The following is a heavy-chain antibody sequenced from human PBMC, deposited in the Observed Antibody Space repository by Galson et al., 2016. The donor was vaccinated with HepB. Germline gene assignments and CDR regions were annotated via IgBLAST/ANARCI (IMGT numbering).Heavy chain of an antibody. Sequence: SLRLSCAASGFNFNLYSMTWIRQAPGKGLEWVSAISRSGDRTKYADSVEGRFSISRDNSKDTTYLHMTGLRVEDTAVYFCANWGPHHDTGGYYYPRGWGQGTLVTVSS. CDR2: ISRSGDRT. D-gene: IGHD3-22*01. CDR3: ANWGPHHDTGGYYYPRG. J-gene: IGHJ4*02. CDR1: GFNFNLYS. V-gene: IGHV3-23*01.